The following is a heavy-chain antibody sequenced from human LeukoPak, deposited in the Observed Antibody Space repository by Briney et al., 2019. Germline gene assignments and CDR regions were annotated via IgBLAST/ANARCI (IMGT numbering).Heavy chain of an antibody. CDR2: ISGSGGST. CDR3: ARDRGGPGYTYGQPLDY. Sequence: GRSLRLSCAASGFTFDDYAMHWVRQAPGKGLEWVSGISGSGGSTYYADSVKGRFTISRDNSKNTLYLQMNSLRAEDTAVYYCARDRGGPGYTYGQPLDYWGQGTLVTVSS. CDR1: GFTFDDYA. J-gene: IGHJ4*02. V-gene: IGHV3-23*01. D-gene: IGHD5-18*01.